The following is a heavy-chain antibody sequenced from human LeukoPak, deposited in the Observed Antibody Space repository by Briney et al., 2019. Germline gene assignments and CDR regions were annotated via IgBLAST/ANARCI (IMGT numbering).Heavy chain of an antibody. V-gene: IGHV4-4*07. J-gene: IGHJ4*02. D-gene: IGHD2-2*01. CDR1: GGSISSYY. Sequence: MASETLSLTCTVSGGSISSYYWSWIRQPAGKGLEWIGRFYISGSTNYNPSLKSRVTMSVDTSNNQFSLKLSSVTAADTAVYYCARHVGGGSSTGFDIWGQGTLVTVSS. CDR2: FYISGST. CDR3: ARHVGGGSSTGFDI.